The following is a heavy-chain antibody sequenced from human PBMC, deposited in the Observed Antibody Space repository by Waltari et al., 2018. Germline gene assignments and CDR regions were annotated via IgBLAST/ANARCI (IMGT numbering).Heavy chain of an antibody. CDR3: ARGRIQSGYDGVDY. J-gene: IGHJ4*02. V-gene: IGHV4-34*01. CDR1: GESFSAYY. Sequence: QVHLQQWGEGLLKPSETLSLTCAVYGESFSAYYWSWIRQPPGQGLEWIGEINYSESTIYNPSLKSRVTLSVDTSKNHFSLKLNSVTAADTAVYYCARGRIQSGYDGVDYWGQGTLVTVSS. D-gene: IGHD5-12*01. CDR2: INYSEST.